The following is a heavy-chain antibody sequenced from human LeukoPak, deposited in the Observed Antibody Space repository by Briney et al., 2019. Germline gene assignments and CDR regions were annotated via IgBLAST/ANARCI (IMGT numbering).Heavy chain of an antibody. J-gene: IGHJ4*02. D-gene: IGHD4-17*01. CDR1: GGTFSSYA. V-gene: IGHV1-69*13. Sequence: ASVKVSCKASGGTFSSYAISWVRQAPGQGLEWMGGIIPIFGTANYAQKFQGRVTITADESMSTAYMELSSLRSEDTAVYYCATENNYGDFFYYFDYWGQGTLVTVSS. CDR2: IIPIFGTA. CDR3: ATENNYGDFFYYFDY.